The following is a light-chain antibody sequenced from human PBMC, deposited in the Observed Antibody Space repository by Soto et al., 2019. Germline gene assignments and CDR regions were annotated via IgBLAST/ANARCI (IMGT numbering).Light chain of an antibody. CDR1: SSDVGGYNY. CDR2: DVS. Sequence: QSALTQPRSVSGSPGQSVTISCTGTSSDVGGYNYVSWYQPHPGKAPKLMIYDVSKRPSGVPDRFSGSKSGNTASLTISGLQAEDEADYYCCSYAGLVVFGGGTKVTVL. V-gene: IGLV2-11*01. CDR3: CSYAGLVV. J-gene: IGLJ2*01.